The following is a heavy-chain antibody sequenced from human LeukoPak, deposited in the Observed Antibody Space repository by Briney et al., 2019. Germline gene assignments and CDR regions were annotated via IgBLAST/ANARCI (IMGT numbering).Heavy chain of an antibody. Sequence: PGGSLRLSCAASGFTFSNAWMSWVRQAPGKGLEWVGRSRNKAKSYSTEYAASVKGRFTISREDSKNSLYLQMNSLKTEDTAVYYCAKDRLSSRRWYDAFDIWGQGTMVTVSS. CDR2: SRNKAKSYST. D-gene: IGHD6-13*01. CDR3: AKDRLSSRRWYDAFDI. J-gene: IGHJ3*02. V-gene: IGHV3-72*01. CDR1: GFTFSNAW.